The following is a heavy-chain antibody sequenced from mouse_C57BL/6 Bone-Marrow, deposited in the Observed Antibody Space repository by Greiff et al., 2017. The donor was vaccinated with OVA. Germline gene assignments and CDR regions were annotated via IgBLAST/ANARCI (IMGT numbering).Heavy chain of an antibody. V-gene: IGHV14-4*01. CDR2: IDPENGDT. CDR3: TPFYSNCAWFAY. Sequence: EVQLQQSGAELVRPGASVKLSCTASGFTIKDDYMHWVKQRPEQGLEWIGWIDPENGDTEYASKFQGKATMTADTSSNTAYLQLSSLTSEDSAVYYCTPFYSNCAWFAYWGQGTLVTVSA. D-gene: IGHD2-5*01. J-gene: IGHJ3*01. CDR1: GFTIKDDY.